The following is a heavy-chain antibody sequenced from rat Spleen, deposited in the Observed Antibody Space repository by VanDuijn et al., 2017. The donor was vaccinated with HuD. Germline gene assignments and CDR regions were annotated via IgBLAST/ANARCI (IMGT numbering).Heavy chain of an antibody. CDR3: TRGLGDY. V-gene: IGHV2-6*01. J-gene: IGHJ2*01. D-gene: IGHD5-1*01. CDR2: ISSGGNT. Sequence: QVQLKESGPGLVQPSQTLSLTCTVSGFSLTNFHVSWVRQPTGKGLEWIAAISSGGNTYYNSALKSRLSISRETSQSQVFLKMNSLQTDDTAIYICTRGLGDYWGQGVMVTVSS. CDR1: GFSLTNFH.